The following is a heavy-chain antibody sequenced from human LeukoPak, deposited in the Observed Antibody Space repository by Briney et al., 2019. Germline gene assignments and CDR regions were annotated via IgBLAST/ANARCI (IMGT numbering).Heavy chain of an antibody. CDR1: GFTFSSYS. CDR3: ARLYRVNTAMDH. D-gene: IGHD5-18*01. Sequence: GGSLRLSCAASGFTFSSYSMNWVRQAPGKGLEWVSCISSSSSTIYYADSVKGRFTISRDNAKNSLYLQMNSLRAEDTAVYYCARLYRVNTAMDHWGQGTLVTVSS. CDR2: ISSSSSTI. J-gene: IGHJ4*02. V-gene: IGHV3-48*01.